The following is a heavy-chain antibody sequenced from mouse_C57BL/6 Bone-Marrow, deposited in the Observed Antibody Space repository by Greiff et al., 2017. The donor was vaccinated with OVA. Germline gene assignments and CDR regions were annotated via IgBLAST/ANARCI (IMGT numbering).Heavy chain of an antibody. CDR2: IDPSDSYT. J-gene: IGHJ2*01. Sequence: QVQLQQSGAELVKPGASVKLSCKASGYTFTSYWMQWVKQRPGQGLEWIGEIDPSDSYTNYNQKFKGKATLTVDTSSSTAYMQLSSLTSEDSAVYYCARSDSFDYWGQGTTLTVSS. CDR1: GYTFTSYW. V-gene: IGHV1-50*01. D-gene: IGHD2-4*01. CDR3: ARSDSFDY.